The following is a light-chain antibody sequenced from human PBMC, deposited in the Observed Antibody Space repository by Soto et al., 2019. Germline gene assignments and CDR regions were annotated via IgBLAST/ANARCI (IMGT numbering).Light chain of an antibody. Sequence: DIRMTQSPSPLSASIGDRVTITCRASQSIDNWLAWYQQKPGKAPHLLIYDASRLETGVPSRFSGSGSGTEFTLTISSLQADDFATYFCQHYNGYPYTFGPGTKVDIK. J-gene: IGKJ2*01. V-gene: IGKV1-5*01. CDR3: QHYNGYPYT. CDR1: QSIDNW. CDR2: DAS.